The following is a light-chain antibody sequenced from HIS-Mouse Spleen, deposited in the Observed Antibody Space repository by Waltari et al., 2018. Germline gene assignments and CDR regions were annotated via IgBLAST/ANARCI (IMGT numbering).Light chain of an antibody. CDR3: SSYTSSSTVV. CDR2: EVS. V-gene: IGLV2-18*02. J-gene: IGLJ2*01. Sequence: QSALTQPPSVSGSPGQSVTISCTGTSSDVGSYNLVLWYQQPPATAPKLMIYEVSNRPSGVPDRFSGSKSGNTASLTISGLQAEDEADYYCSSYTSSSTVVFGGGTKLTVL. CDR1: SSDVGSYNL.